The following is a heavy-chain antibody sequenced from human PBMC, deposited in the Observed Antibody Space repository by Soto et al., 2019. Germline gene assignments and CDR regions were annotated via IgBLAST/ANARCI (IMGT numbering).Heavy chain of an antibody. V-gene: IGHV6-1*01. CDR3: ARSEEDSDYYYYGMDV. D-gene: IGHD2-15*01. CDR2: TYYRSRWYN. J-gene: IGHJ6*02. CDR1: GDSVSSNSVA. Sequence: PSQTLSLTCVISGDSVSSNSVAWNWVRQPPSRGLEWLGRTYYRSRWYNDYAVSVRSRIAINPDTSKNHFSLQLNSVTPDDTAVYYCARSEEDSDYYYYGMDVWGQGTTVTVSS.